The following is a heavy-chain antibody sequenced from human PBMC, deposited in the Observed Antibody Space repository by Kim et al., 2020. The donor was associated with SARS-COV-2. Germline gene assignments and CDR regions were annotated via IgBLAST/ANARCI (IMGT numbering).Heavy chain of an antibody. Sequence: YYADAVKGRFTISRDNAKNSLYLQMNSLRAEDTAVYYCARDLMGATGFDYWGQGTLVTVSS. V-gene: IGHV3-11*04. J-gene: IGHJ4*02. D-gene: IGHD1-26*01. CDR3: ARDLMGATGFDY.